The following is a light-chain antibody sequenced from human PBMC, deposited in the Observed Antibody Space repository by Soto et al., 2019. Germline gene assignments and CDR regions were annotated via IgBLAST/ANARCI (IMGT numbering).Light chain of an antibody. J-gene: IGKJ4*01. CDR3: QQRSNWPFT. CDR1: QSVSSSY. V-gene: IGKV3D-20*02. Sequence: EIVLTQSPGTLSLSPGERATLSCRASQSVSSSYLAWYQQRPGQAPRLLIYGASNRATGIPDRFSGSGSGTDFTLTISRLEPEDFAVYYCQQRSNWPFTFGGGTKVEIK. CDR2: GAS.